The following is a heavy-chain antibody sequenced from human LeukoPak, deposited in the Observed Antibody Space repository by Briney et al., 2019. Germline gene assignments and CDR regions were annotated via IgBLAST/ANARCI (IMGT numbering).Heavy chain of an antibody. CDR3: ARGQLPRDGYNYDY. J-gene: IGHJ4*02. CDR2: INHSGST. D-gene: IGHD5-24*01. CDR1: GGSFSGYY. Sequence: SETLSLTCAVYGGSFSGYYWSWIRQPPGKGLEWIGEINHSGSTNYNPSLKSRVTISVDTSKNQFSLKLNSVTAADTAVYYCARGQLPRDGYNYDYWGQGTLVTVSS. V-gene: IGHV4-34*01.